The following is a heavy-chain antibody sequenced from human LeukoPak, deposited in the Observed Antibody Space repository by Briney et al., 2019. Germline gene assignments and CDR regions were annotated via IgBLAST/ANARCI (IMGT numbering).Heavy chain of an antibody. CDR1: GGSFSGYY. Sequence: SETLSLTCAVYGGSFSGYYWSWIRQPPGKGLEWIGEINHSGSTNYNPSLKSRVTISVDTSKNQFSLKLSSVTAADTAVYYCARRLFTYGYHYYAMDVWGQGTTVTVSS. V-gene: IGHV4-34*01. D-gene: IGHD3-10*01. J-gene: IGHJ6*02. CDR2: INHSGST. CDR3: ARRLFTYGYHYYAMDV.